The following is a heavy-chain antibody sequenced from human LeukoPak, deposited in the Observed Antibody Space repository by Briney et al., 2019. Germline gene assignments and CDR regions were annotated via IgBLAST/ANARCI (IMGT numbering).Heavy chain of an antibody. D-gene: IGHD3/OR15-3a*01. CDR2: INHSGST. CDR1: GFTFSDYY. J-gene: IGHJ4*02. CDR3: ARGRGLVDY. V-gene: IGHV4-34*01. Sequence: PGGSLRLSCAASGFTFSDYYMSWIRQPPGKGLEWIGEINHSGSTNYNPSLKSRVTISADTSKNQFSLKLSSVTAADTAVYYCARGRGLVDYWGQGTLVTVSS.